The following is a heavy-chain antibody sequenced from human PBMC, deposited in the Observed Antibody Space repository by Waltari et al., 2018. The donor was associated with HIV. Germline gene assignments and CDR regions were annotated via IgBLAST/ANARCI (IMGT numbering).Heavy chain of an antibody. D-gene: IGHD6-13*01. CDR1: DGSFIGYY. Sequence: QVRLQEWGTGVLKPSETLSLSCAMYDGSFIGYYWTWIRQSPGRGLQWIGEINHAGATTYNPSLRSRLIFSIDTSKKQFYMKQTSVTVADTATYFCARGYAAAAPYFGLDVWGQGTTVTVSS. CDR2: INHAGAT. J-gene: IGHJ6*02. V-gene: IGHV4-34*01. CDR3: ARGYAAAAPYFGLDV.